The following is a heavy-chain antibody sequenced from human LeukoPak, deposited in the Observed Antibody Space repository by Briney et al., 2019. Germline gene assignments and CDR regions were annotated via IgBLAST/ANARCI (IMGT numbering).Heavy chain of an antibody. CDR1: GFSFSTYW. CDR2: IKHDGSQK. Sequence: GGSLRLSCVASGFSFSTYWINWVRQAPGEGLEWVAHIKHDGSQKYYVDSVKGRFTISRDNAKNSLYLQMNSLGAGDTAVYYCARERRGSYRSEFDYWGQGTLVTVSS. J-gene: IGHJ4*02. D-gene: IGHD3-16*02. CDR3: ARERRGSYRSEFDY. V-gene: IGHV3-7*01.